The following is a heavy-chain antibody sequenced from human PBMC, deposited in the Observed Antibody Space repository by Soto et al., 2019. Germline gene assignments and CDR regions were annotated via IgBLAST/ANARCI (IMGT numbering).Heavy chain of an antibody. CDR1: GYTFTNYW. Sequence: EVQLVQSGAEVKKPGESLRISCQGSGYTFTNYWISWMRQMPGKGMEWMGRIDPTDSYTSYIPSFQGHVTISVDKSISTAYLQWSSLKASDTAIYYFAKQPSAATASSFDTWGQGTLVTVSS. CDR3: AKQPSAATASSFDT. J-gene: IGHJ5*02. D-gene: IGHD5-18*01. V-gene: IGHV5-10-1*03. CDR2: IDPTDSYT.